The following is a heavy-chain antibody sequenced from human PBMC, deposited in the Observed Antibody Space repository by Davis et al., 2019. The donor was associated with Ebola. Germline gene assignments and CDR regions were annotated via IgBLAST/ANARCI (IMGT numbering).Heavy chain of an antibody. CDR1: GGSVSSGSYY. CDR3: ARGRRSGWYSSTRVLYYYYYGMDV. J-gene: IGHJ6*02. CDR2: IYYSGST. V-gene: IGHV4-39*01. Sequence: PSETLSLTCTVSGGSVSSGSYYWGWIRQPPGKGLEWIGSIYYSGSTYYNPSLKSRVTISVDTSKNQFSLKLSSVTAADTAVYYCARGRRSGWYSSTRVLYYYYYGMDVWGQGTTVTVSS. D-gene: IGHD6-19*01.